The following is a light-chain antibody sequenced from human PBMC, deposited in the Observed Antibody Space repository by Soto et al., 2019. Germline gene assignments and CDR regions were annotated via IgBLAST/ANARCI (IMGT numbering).Light chain of an antibody. CDR1: QALRTE. CDR2: GTS. Sequence: AIQMTQSPSSLSASVGDRVIITCRASQALRTELGWSQQRPGKAPKLLIYGTSNLQSEVPSRFSGSGSGTDFTLTIKGLQPEDVASYYCLQDYSYPRTFGQGTKVDVK. J-gene: IGKJ1*01. V-gene: IGKV1-6*01. CDR3: LQDYSYPRT.